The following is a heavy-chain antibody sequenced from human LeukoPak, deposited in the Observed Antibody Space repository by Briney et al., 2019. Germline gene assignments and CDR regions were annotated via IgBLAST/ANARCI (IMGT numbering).Heavy chain of an antibody. Sequence: GGSLRLSCAASGFTVSSNYMSWVRQAPGKGLEWVSVIYSGGSTYYADSVKGRFTISRDNSKNTLYLQMNSLRAEDTAVYYCARVHGDHAYYYYYYYMDVWGKGTTVTISS. CDR2: IYSGGST. J-gene: IGHJ6*03. V-gene: IGHV3-53*01. CDR3: ARVHGDHAYYYYYYYMDV. CDR1: GFTVSSNY. D-gene: IGHD4-17*01.